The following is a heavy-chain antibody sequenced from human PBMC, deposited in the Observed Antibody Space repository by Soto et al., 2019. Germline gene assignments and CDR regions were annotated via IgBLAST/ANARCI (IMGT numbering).Heavy chain of an antibody. CDR1: GGSMYGGTSY. J-gene: IGHJ5*02. V-gene: IGHV4-39*01. CDR3: AKCADNWFDP. Sequence: ASETLSLTCTVSGGSMYGGTSYWGWIRQPPGKGLEWIGVVYYSGTTYYNTSLESRVTISIDMSKDQFSLTLSSVTAADTAVYYCAKCADNWFDPWGPGTLVTVSS. CDR2: VYYSGTT.